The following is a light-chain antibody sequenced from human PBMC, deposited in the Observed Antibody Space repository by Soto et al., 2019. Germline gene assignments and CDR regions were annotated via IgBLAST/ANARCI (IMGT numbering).Light chain of an antibody. CDR3: QQYGSSIT. Sequence: ETVLTQSPGTLSLSPGERATLSCRASQSVSSSYLAWYQQKPGQAPRLLIYGASSRATGIPDRFSGSGSGTDFNLTIRRLEPEDFAVYYCQQYGSSITFGQGTRLEIK. CDR2: GAS. V-gene: IGKV3-20*01. J-gene: IGKJ5*01. CDR1: QSVSSSY.